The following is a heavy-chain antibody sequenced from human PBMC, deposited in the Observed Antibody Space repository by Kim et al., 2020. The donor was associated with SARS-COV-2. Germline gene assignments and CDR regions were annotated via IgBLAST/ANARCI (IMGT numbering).Heavy chain of an antibody. V-gene: IGHV5-10-1*01. D-gene: IGHD3-10*01. J-gene: IGHJ4*02. Sequence: NSSPSFQGHVTISADKSISTAYLQWSSLQASDTAMYYCARFHVVRGVFDYWGQGTLVTVSS. CDR3: ARFHVVRGVFDY.